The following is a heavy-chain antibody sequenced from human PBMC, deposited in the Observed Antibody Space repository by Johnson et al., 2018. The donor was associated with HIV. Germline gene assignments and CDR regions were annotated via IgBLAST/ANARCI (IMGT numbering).Heavy chain of an antibody. Sequence: VQLVESGGGLVQPGRSLRLSCTASGFTFGDYAMSWFRQAPGKGLEWVGFIRSKAYGGTTEYAASMKGRFTISRDGSKSIAYLQMNSLKTEDTAVYYCTRDPYDCWSGYPPPRGADAFDIWGQGTMVTVSS. CDR3: TRDPYDCWSGYPPPRGADAFDI. CDR2: IRSKAYGGTT. V-gene: IGHV3-49*01. CDR1: GFTFGDYA. J-gene: IGHJ3*02. D-gene: IGHD3-3*01.